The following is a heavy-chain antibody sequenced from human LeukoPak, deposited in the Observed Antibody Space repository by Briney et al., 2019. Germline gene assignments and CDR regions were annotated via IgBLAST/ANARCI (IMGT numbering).Heavy chain of an antibody. Sequence: ASVKVSCKASGYTFTSYGISWVRQAPGHGLEWMGWISAYHGNTNYAPKLQGRVTMSTDTSTSTAYMELRSLRSVDTAVYYCARGVSEWSGKDYWGQGTLVTVSS. CDR3: ARGVSEWSGKDY. CDR1: GYTFTSYG. CDR2: ISAYHGNT. J-gene: IGHJ4*02. D-gene: IGHD3-3*01. V-gene: IGHV1-18*01.